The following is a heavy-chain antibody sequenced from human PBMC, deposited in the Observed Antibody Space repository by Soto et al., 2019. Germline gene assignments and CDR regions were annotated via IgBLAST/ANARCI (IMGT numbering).Heavy chain of an antibody. CDR3: ALHFVRWLAVARYDY. CDR1: GFTFSSYA. CDR2: ISARDGST. D-gene: IGHD6-19*01. Sequence: EVQLLESGGGLVQPGGSLRLSCAASGFTFSSYAMSWVRQAPGKGLEWVSAISARDGSTNYADSVKGRFTISRDNTKNTLYLQMNSMRAEDTAVYYLALHFVRWLAVARYDYWGQGTLVTVSS. V-gene: IGHV3-23*01. J-gene: IGHJ4*02.